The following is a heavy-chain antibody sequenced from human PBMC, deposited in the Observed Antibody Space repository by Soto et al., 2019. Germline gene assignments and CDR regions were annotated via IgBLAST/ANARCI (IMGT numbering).Heavy chain of an antibody. D-gene: IGHD4-17*01. CDR3: ARQRSGVTTPPNWFDP. V-gene: IGHV3-7*05. J-gene: IGHJ5*02. CDR2: IKQDGSEK. Sequence: EVQLVESGGGLVQPGGSLRLSCAASGFTFSSYWMSWVRQAPGKGLEWVANIKQDGSEKYYVDSVKGRFTISRDNAKNDLYLQMNRLRAEDTTVYYCARQRSGVTTPPNWFDPWGQGTLVTVSS. CDR1: GFTFSSYW.